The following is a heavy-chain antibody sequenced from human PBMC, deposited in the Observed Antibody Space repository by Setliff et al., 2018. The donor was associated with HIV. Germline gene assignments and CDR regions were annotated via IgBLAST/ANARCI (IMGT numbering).Heavy chain of an antibody. CDR3: ASPYYYDSSGYWYFDL. D-gene: IGHD3-22*01. CDR1: GGSISSGGYS. V-gene: IGHV4-30-2*01. J-gene: IGHJ2*01. Sequence: SETLSLTCAVSGGSISSGGYSWNWIRQPPGKGLEWIGYIYHSGSTFYNPSLKSRVTISVDTSKNQFSLKLSSVTATDTAVYYCASPYYYDSSGYWYFDLWGRGTLVTVSS. CDR2: IYHSGST.